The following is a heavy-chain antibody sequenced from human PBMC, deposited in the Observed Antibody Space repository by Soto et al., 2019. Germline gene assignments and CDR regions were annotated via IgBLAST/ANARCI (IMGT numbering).Heavy chain of an antibody. CDR1: GFTFSSYW. V-gene: IGHV3-7*03. CDR3: ERDPTYRGYYYGMDV. CDR2: IKQDGSEK. J-gene: IGHJ6*02. Sequence: GGSLRLSCAASGFTFSSYWMSWVRQAPGKGLEWVANIKQDGSEKYYVDSVKGRFTISRDNAKNSLYLQMNSLRAEDTAVYYCERDPTYRGYYYGMDVWGQGTTVTVSS. D-gene: IGHD2-2*01.